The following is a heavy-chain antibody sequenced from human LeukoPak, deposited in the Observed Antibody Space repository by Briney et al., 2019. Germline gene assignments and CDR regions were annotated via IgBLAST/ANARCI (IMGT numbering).Heavy chain of an antibody. Sequence: GGSLRLSCAASGFTFSSYAMSWVRQAPGKGLEWVSAISGSGGSTYYADSVKGRFTISRDNSKNTLYLQMNSLRAEDTAVYYCAKDPGRFLEWLLLDYWGQGTLVTVSS. J-gene: IGHJ4*02. CDR1: GFTFSSYA. CDR3: AKDPGRFLEWLLLDY. CDR2: ISGSGGST. V-gene: IGHV3-23*01. D-gene: IGHD3-3*01.